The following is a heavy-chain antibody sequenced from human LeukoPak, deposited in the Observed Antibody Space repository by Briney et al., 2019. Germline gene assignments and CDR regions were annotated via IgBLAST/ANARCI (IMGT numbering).Heavy chain of an antibody. CDR3: ARDCSSTSCWHDY. Sequence: ASVKVSCKASGYTFTSYAMHWVRQAPGQRLEWMGWSNAGNGNTKYSQEFQGRVAITADKSTSTAYMELSSLRSEDTAVYYCARDCSSTSCWHDYWGQGTLVTVSS. CDR2: SNAGNGNT. CDR1: GYTFTSYA. J-gene: IGHJ4*02. V-gene: IGHV1-3*02. D-gene: IGHD2-2*01.